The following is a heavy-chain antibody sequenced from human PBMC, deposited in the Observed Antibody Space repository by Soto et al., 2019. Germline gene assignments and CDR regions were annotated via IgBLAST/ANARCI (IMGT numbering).Heavy chain of an antibody. CDR1: GYTFTSYG. Sequence: ASVKVSCKASGYTFTSYGMNWVRQAPGQGLEWMGWINPNSGGTNYAQKFQGRVTMTRDTSISTAYMELSRLRSDDTAVYYCARGKPGIAVAGTNFDYWGQGTLVTVSS. V-gene: IGHV1-2*02. CDR3: ARGKPGIAVAGTNFDY. D-gene: IGHD6-19*01. J-gene: IGHJ4*02. CDR2: INPNSGGT.